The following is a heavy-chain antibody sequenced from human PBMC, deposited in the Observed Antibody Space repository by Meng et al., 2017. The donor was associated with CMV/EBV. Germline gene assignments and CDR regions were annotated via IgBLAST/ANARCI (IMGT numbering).Heavy chain of an antibody. D-gene: IGHD2-2*01. J-gene: IGHJ5*02. CDR2: INPNSGGT. CDR1: GYTCTGYC. V-gene: IGHV1-2*02. CDR3: AREWVVPAAIDWFDP. Sequence: SGYTCTGYCRHWVRQAPGQGVEGIGWINPNSGGTNYAEKLQGRITVTRDTSISTAYMELSRLRSDDTAVYYCAREWVVPAAIDWFDPWGQGNLVTVSS.